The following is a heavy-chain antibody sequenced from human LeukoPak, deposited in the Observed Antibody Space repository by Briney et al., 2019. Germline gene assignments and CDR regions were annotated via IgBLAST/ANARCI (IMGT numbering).Heavy chain of an antibody. Sequence: SETLSLTCTVSGGSISSSSYYWGWIRQPPGKGLEWIGSIYYSGSTDYNPSLKSRVTISVDTSKNQFSLKLSSVTAADTAVYYCARTTEGYCRGRSCYSYYYYMDVWGKGTTVTVSS. CDR2: IYYSGST. V-gene: IGHV4-39*07. D-gene: IGHD2-15*01. J-gene: IGHJ6*03. CDR1: GGSISSSSYY. CDR3: ARTTEGYCRGRSCYSYYYYMDV.